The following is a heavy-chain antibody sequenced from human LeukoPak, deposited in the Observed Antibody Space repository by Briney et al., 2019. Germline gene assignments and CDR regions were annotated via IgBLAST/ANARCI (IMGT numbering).Heavy chain of an antibody. CDR1: GFTFSSYA. CDR2: ISTSGSGT. CDR3: AKTSGGNY. D-gene: IGHD2-15*01. J-gene: IGHJ4*02. V-gene: IGHV3-23*01. Sequence: GGSLRLSCAASGFTFSSYAMNWVRQAPGKGLEWVSAISTSGSGTYCADSVKGRFTISRDNSKNTLYLQMNSLRAEDTAVYYCAKTSGGNYWGQGTLVSVSS.